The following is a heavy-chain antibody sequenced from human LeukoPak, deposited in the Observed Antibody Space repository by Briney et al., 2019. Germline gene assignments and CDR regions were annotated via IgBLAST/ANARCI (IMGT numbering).Heavy chain of an antibody. CDR1: GYAFTGYY. Sequence: GASVKVSFKASGYAFTGYYMHWVRQAPGQGLEWMGWINPNSGGTNYAQKFQGRVTMTRDTSISTAYMELSRLRSDDTAVYYCARVPIVVVPAAMDPDWWFDPWGQGTLVTVSS. CDR3: ARVPIVVVPAAMDPDWWFDP. V-gene: IGHV1-2*02. D-gene: IGHD2-2*01. J-gene: IGHJ5*02. CDR2: INPNSGGT.